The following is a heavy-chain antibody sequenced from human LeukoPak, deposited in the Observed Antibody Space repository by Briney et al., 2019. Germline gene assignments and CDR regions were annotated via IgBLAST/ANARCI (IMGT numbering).Heavy chain of an antibody. V-gene: IGHV3-30*18. CDR3: AKDVRWLHDPHHFDY. J-gene: IGHJ4*02. Sequence: GGSLRLSCAASGFTFSNYWMHWVRQAPGKGLEWVAVISYDGSNKYYADSVKGRFTISRDNSKNTLYLQMNSLRAEDTAVYYCAKDVRWLHDPHHFDYWGQGTLVTVSS. CDR1: GFTFSNYW. CDR2: ISYDGSNK. D-gene: IGHD5-24*01.